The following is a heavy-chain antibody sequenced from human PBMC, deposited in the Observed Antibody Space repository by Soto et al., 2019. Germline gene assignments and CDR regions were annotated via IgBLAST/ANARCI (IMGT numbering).Heavy chain of an antibody. CDR3: ARGYYYDSSGYHTRGDAFDI. D-gene: IGHD3-22*01. CDR2: TSAYNGNT. J-gene: IGHJ3*02. V-gene: IGHV1-18*01. Sequence: QVQLVQSGAEVKKPGASVKVSCKASGYTFTSYGISWVRQAPGQGLEWMGWTSAYNGNTNYAQKLQGRVTMTTDTSTSTAYMELRSLRSDDTAVYYCARGYYYDSSGYHTRGDAFDIWGQGTMVTVSS. CDR1: GYTFTSYG.